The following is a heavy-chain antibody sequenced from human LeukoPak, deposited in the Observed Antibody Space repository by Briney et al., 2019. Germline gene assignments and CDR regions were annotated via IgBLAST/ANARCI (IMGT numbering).Heavy chain of an antibody. J-gene: IGHJ4*02. Sequence: PGGSLRLSCAASGFTFSSYGMSWVRQAPGKGLEWVSAISGSGGSTYYADSMKGRLTISRDNANNSLYLQMNNLRAEDTAMYYCARGRRTGDRGYYFDYWGQGTLVTVSS. CDR2: ISGSGGST. CDR3: ARGRRTGDRGYYFDY. D-gene: IGHD7-27*01. V-gene: IGHV3-23*01. CDR1: GFTFSSYG.